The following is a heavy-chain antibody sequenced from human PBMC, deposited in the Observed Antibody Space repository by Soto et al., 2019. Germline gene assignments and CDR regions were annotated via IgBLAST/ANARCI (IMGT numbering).Heavy chain of an antibody. D-gene: IGHD5-18*01. Sequence: SETLSLTCAVSGGSISSGGYSWSWIRQPPGKGLEWIGYIYHSGSTYYNPSLKSRVTISVDRSKNQFSLKLSSVTAADTAVYYCARGGYSYGWFDPWGQGTLVTSPQ. CDR3: ARGGYSYGWFDP. V-gene: IGHV4-30-2*01. J-gene: IGHJ5*02. CDR2: IYHSGST. CDR1: GGSISSGGYS.